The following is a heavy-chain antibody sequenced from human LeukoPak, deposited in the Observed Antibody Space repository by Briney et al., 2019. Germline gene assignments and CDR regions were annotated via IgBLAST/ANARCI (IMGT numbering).Heavy chain of an antibody. CDR3: ARGGDYGGEDWFDP. CDR2: IYTSGST. D-gene: IGHD4-17*01. V-gene: IGHV4-4*07. J-gene: IGHJ5*02. Sequence: PSETLSLTCTVSGGSISSYYWSWIRQPPGKGLEWIGRIYTSGSTNYNPSLKSRVTMSVDTSKNQLSLKLSSVTAADTAVYYCARGGDYGGEDWFDPWGQGTLVTVSS. CDR1: GGSISSYY.